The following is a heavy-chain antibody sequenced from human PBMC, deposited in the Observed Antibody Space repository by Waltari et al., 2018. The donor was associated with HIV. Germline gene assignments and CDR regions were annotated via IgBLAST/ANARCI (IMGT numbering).Heavy chain of an antibody. J-gene: IGHJ4*02. Sequence: QVQLQESGPGLVKPSETLSLTCTVSGGSISSYYWSWIRQPPGKGLEWSGYIYSSGSTNTNPALKSRLTMSLDTSKNQFSLKLSSGTAADTAVYYCARQSRGNSVGYDYWGQGTLVTVSS. CDR3: ARQSRGNSVGYDY. CDR2: IYSSGST. V-gene: IGHV4-59*08. D-gene: IGHD1-26*01. CDR1: GGSISSYY.